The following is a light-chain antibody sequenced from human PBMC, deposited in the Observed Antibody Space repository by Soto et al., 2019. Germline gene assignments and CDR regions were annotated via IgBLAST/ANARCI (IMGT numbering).Light chain of an antibody. J-gene: IGKJ1*01. V-gene: IGKV3-11*01. CDR3: QQRSNWPRT. Sequence: EIVLTQSPGTLSLSPGERATLSCRASQSLSSIYLAWYQQKPGQAPRLLIYDVSNRATGIPARFSGSGSGTDFTLTISSLQPEDFAVYYCQQRSNWPRTFGQGTKVDIK. CDR1: QSLSSIY. CDR2: DVS.